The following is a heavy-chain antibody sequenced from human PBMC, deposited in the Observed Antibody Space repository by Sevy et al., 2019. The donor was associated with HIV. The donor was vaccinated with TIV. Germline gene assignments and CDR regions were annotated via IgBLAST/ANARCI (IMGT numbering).Heavy chain of an antibody. CDR1: GFTFSSYG. CDR3: AKCFGATTLIDY. CDR2: ISYDGSNK. V-gene: IGHV3-30*18. J-gene: IGHJ4*02. Sequence: GGSLRLSCAASGFTFSSYGMHWVRQAPGKGLEWVAVISYDGSNKYYADSVKGRFTISRDNSKNTLYLQMNSLRAEDTAVYYCAKCFGATTLIDYWGQRTLVTVSS. D-gene: IGHD5-12*01.